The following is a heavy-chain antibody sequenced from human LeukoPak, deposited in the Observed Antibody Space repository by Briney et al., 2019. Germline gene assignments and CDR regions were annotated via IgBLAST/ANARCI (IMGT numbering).Heavy chain of an antibody. CDR3: AREGYCSGGSCYLLSGYFDY. Sequence: PEILSLTCTVSDGSISSYYWSWIRQPPGKGLEWIGYIYYSGSTNYNPSLKSRVTISVDTSKNQFSLKLSSVTAADTAVYYCAREGYCSGGSCYLLSGYFDYWGQGTLVTVSS. J-gene: IGHJ4*02. CDR2: IYYSGST. CDR1: DGSISSYY. V-gene: IGHV4-59*01. D-gene: IGHD2-15*01.